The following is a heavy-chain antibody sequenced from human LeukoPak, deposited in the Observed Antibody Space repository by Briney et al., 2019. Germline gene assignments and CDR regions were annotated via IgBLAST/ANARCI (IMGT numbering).Heavy chain of an antibody. Sequence: HPGGSLRLSCVASGLRFRSYAMNWVRQAPGKGLECIPTISDDSSFTYYADSVKGRFTISRDNSKNTLYLQMNSLRAEDTAVYYCAKVGTHSSSWYYDYWGQGTLVTVSS. D-gene: IGHD6-13*01. J-gene: IGHJ4*02. CDR1: GLRFRSYA. CDR3: AKVGTHSSSWYYDY. CDR2: ISDDSSFT. V-gene: IGHV3-23*01.